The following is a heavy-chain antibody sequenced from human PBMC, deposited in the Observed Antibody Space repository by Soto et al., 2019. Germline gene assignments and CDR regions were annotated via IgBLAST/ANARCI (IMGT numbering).Heavy chain of an antibody. J-gene: IGHJ4*02. Sequence: SETLSLTCTVSGGSIISGYWSWIRQPPGKGLEWIGYISYSGNTNYNPSLKSRVAMSVDTPKNQFSLRLSSVTTADTAVYYCAGLRGYAGSPIDYWGQGTLVTVSS. D-gene: IGHD2-15*01. CDR1: GGSIISGY. CDR2: ISYSGNT. CDR3: AGLRGYAGSPIDY. V-gene: IGHV4-59*01.